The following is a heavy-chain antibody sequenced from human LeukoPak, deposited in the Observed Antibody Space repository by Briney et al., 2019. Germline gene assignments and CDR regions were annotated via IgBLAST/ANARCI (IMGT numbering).Heavy chain of an antibody. CDR1: GFTFSSYW. V-gene: IGHV3-7*01. J-gene: IGHJ4*02. Sequence: GGSLRLSCAASGFTFSSYWMNWVRQAPGKGLEWVANIKQDGSEKYYVDSVKGRFTISRDNAKNSLYLQMNSLRAEDTAVYYCARDRGYCSGGSCYPFDYWGQGTLVTVSS. CDR2: IKQDGSEK. D-gene: IGHD2-15*01. CDR3: ARDRGYCSGGSCYPFDY.